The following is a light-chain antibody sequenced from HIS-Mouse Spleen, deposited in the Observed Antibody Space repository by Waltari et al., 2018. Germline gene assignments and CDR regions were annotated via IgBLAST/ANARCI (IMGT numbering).Light chain of an antibody. J-gene: IGLJ1*01. Sequence: QSALPQPASVSGSPGQSITISCTGTPSDVGGYNYLSWYQQHPGKAPKLMIYEVSNRPSGVSNRFSGSKSGNTASLTISGLQAEDEADYYCSSYTSSSTPYVFGTGTKVTVL. CDR3: SSYTSSSTPYV. V-gene: IGLV2-14*01. CDR2: EVS. CDR1: PSDVGGYNY.